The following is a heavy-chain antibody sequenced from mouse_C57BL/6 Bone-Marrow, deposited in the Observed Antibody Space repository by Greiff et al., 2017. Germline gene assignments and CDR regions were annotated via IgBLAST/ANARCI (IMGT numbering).Heavy chain of an antibody. D-gene: IGHD2-4*01. CDR1: GYTFTSYW. V-gene: IGHV1-69*01. CDR2: IDPSDSYT. CDR3: ARRGYDYDGYFDV. J-gene: IGHJ1*03. Sequence: QVQLQQPGAELVMPGASVKLSCTASGYTFTSYWMHWVKQRPGQGLEWIGEIDPSDSYTNYTQKFKGKSTLTVDKSSSTAYLQLSSLTSEDSAVYYCARRGYDYDGYFDVWGTGTTVTVSS.